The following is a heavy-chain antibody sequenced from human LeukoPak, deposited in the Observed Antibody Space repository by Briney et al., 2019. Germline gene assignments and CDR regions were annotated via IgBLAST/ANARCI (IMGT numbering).Heavy chain of an antibody. CDR3: ARDVYYYDSSAKGGYYFHY. CDR2: IYSGGST. V-gene: IGHV3-53*01. Sequence: ETGGSLRLSCAASGFTVSSNYMSWVRQAPGKGLEWVSVIYSGGSTYYADSVKGRFTISRDNSKNMLYLQMNSLRAEDTAVYYCARDVYYYDSSAKGGYYFHYWGQGTLVTVSS. D-gene: IGHD3-22*01. CDR1: GFTVSSNY. J-gene: IGHJ4*02.